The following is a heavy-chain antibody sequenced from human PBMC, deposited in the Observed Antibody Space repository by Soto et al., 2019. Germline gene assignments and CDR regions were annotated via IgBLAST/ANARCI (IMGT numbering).Heavy chain of an antibody. CDR2: IYYSGST. Sequence: SETLSLTCPVSSDSISRYYWGWIRQPPGKGLEWIGSIYYSGSTYYNPSLKGRVTISVDTSKNQFSLKLSSVAAADTAMYYCARRRGLAAPVDYWGQGTLVTVSS. V-gene: IGHV4-39*01. J-gene: IGHJ4*02. CDR3: ARRRGLAAPVDY. CDR1: SDSISRYY. D-gene: IGHD6-6*01.